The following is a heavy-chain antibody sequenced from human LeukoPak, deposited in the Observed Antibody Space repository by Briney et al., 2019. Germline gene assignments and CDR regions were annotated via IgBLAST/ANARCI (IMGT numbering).Heavy chain of an antibody. CDR3: ARDGGERGNSAFDV. Sequence: GGSLRLSCAASGFTLTDQYMDWVRQAPGKGLEWIGRSRNKANSYSTEYAASVEDRFVISRDASENLMYLQMYSLKIDDTAVYFCARDGGERGNSAFDVWGQGTEVTVSS. J-gene: IGHJ3*01. D-gene: IGHD3-16*01. V-gene: IGHV3-72*01. CDR1: GFTLTDQY. CDR2: SRNKANSYST.